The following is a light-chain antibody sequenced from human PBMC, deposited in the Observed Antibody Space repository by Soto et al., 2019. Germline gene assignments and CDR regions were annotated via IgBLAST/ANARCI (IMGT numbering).Light chain of an antibody. CDR1: SSDVGGYNY. V-gene: IGLV2-14*01. Sequence: QSVLTQPASVSGSPGQSITISCTGTSSDVGGYNYVSWYQQHPGKAPKRMIYDVSNRPSGVSNRFSGSKSGNTASLTISGLQAEDEADYYCSSYTSSSNVVFGGGTKLPVL. J-gene: IGLJ2*01. CDR2: DVS. CDR3: SSYTSSSNVV.